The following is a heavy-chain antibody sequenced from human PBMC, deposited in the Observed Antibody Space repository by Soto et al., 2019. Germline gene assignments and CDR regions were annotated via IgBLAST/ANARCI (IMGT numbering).Heavy chain of an antibody. CDR1: GSTFNTYG. J-gene: IGHJ6*02. Sequence: PGGSLRLSCAASGSTFNTYGMHWVRQIPGNGLQWVAIIWYDGSIKYYADSVKGRFTISRDNSKNTLYLQMNNLRDEDTAVYYCARIDCTGNNCNPYYHYGMDVWGQGTTVTV. CDR2: IWYDGSIK. CDR3: ARIDCTGNNCNPYYHYGMDV. D-gene: IGHD2-8*02. V-gene: IGHV3-33*01.